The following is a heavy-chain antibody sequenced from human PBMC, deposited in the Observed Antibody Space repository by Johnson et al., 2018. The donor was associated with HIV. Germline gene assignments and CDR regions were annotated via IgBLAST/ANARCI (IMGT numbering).Heavy chain of an antibody. CDR3: AKGHSGSDAFDI. J-gene: IGHJ3*02. CDR2: ISWNSGSI. V-gene: IGHV3-9*01. D-gene: IGHD3-22*01. Sequence: MHWVRQAPGKGLEWVSGISWNSGSIGYADSVKGRFTISRDNAKNSLYLQMNSLRAEDTALYYCAKGHSGSDAFDIWGQGTMVTVSS.